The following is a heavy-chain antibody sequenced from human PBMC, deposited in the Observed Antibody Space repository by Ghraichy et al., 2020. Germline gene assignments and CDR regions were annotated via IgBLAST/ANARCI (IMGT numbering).Heavy chain of an antibody. J-gene: IGHJ4*02. CDR2: IYWDDDK. CDR3: ARYTAYNAGTGYYYFDY. Sequence: SGPTLVKPTETLTLTCTFSGFSLSTNDVGVGWLRQPPGKTLEWLALIYWDDDKRYTPSLKTRLTINKDTSKNQVVLTMTNMDPVDTATYYCARYTAYNAGTGYYYFDYWGQGALVTVSS. CDR1: GFSLSTNDVG. D-gene: IGHD2-2*03. V-gene: IGHV2-5*02.